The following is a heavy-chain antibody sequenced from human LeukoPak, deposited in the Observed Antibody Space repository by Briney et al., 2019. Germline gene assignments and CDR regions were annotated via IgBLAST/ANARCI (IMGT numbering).Heavy chain of an antibody. J-gene: IGHJ4*02. CDR2: ISSSSSYI. CDR3: ASSSSSWYPLFDY. V-gene: IGHV3-21*01. CDR1: GFTFSSYS. D-gene: IGHD6-13*01. Sequence: GGSLRLSCAASGFTFSSYSMNWVRQATGKGLEWVSSISSSSSYIYYADSVKGRFTISKDNAKNSLYLQMNSLSAEDTAVYYCASSSSSWYPLFDYWGQGTLVTVSS.